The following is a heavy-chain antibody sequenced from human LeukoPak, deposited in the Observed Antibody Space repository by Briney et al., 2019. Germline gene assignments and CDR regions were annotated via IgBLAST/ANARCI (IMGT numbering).Heavy chain of an antibody. CDR3: ARDSRVTNGDY. CDR2: VNPNNGDT. CDR1: GYTFTGYY. Sequence: ASVKVSCKASGYTFTGYYMHWVRQAPGQGLEWVGLVNPNNGDTKYAQKCQGRVTMTRDTSVSTAYMELSRLRSDDTAVYYCARDSRVTNGDYWGQGTLVTVSS. D-gene: IGHD3-10*01. J-gene: IGHJ4*02. V-gene: IGHV1-2*02.